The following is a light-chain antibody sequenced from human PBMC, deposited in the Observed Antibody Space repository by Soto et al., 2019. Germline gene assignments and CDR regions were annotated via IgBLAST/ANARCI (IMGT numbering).Light chain of an antibody. V-gene: IGKV1-17*01. CDR3: RQHNDYPYI. CDR2: AAS. Sequence: DIQMTQSPSSLSASVGDRVTITCRASQGITNGFGWYQRKPGKAPKRLIYAASSLQSGVPSRFSGSGSGTELTLTISSLQPEDFATYYCRQHNDYPYIFGQGTKLEIK. CDR1: QGITNG. J-gene: IGKJ2*01.